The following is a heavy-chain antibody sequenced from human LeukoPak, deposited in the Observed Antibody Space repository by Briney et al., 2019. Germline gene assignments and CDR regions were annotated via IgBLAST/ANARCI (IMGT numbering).Heavy chain of an antibody. CDR1: GGSISSYY. CDR2: SHYSETT. Sequence: SEPVSLTCTVSGGSISSYYWSWIRQPPGKGLEWIGYSHYSETTSYSPSLESRVTMSVDTSKNQFSLKLSSVTAADTAVYYCARHSARTTYDYWGQGTLVTVSS. CDR3: ARHSARTTYDY. J-gene: IGHJ4*02. V-gene: IGHV4-59*08. D-gene: IGHD1-7*01.